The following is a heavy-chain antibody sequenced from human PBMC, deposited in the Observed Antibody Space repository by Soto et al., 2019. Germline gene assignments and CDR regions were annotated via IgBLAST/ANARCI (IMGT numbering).Heavy chain of an antibody. V-gene: IGHV3-23*01. CDR2: ISGSGGST. D-gene: IGHD1-20*01. J-gene: IGHJ6*02. CDR3: AKGYGDYYYYYGMDV. Sequence: GGSLRLSCAASGFTFSSYAMSWVRQAPGKGLEWVSAISGSGGSTYYADSVKGRFTISRDNSKNTLYLQMNSLRAEDTAVYYCAKGYGDYYYYYGMDVWGQGTTVTVSS. CDR1: GFTFSSYA.